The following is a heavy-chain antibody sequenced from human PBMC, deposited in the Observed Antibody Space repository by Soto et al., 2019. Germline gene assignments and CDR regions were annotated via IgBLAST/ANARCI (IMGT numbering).Heavy chain of an antibody. CDR1: GGSISSGDYY. CDR2: IHYSGST. CDR3: ARERSNYDYYYYYGMDV. D-gene: IGHD4-4*01. V-gene: IGHV4-30-4*01. Sequence: PSETLSLTCTVSGGSISSGDYYWSWIRQPPGKGLEWIGYIHYSGSTYYNPSLKSRVTISVDTSKNQFSLKLSSVTAADTAVYYCARERSNYDYYYYYGMDVWGQGTTVTVSS. J-gene: IGHJ6*02.